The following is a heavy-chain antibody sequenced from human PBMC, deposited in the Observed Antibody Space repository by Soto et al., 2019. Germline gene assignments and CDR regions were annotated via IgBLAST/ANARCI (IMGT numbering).Heavy chain of an antibody. Sequence: QLHLVQSGAVVKKPGASVTVSCSASGYPVTAYYMHWVRQAPGRGLEWMGGINPATGAAKYTQTFQGRFTMTGDTATSTAFMEPSGLTSGATAGFLGAIGGGVGVAGSAAFDMWGQGTLVTVSS. D-gene: IGHD3-3*01. CDR2: INPATGAA. CDR3: AIGGGVGVAGSAAFDM. CDR1: GYPVTAYY. J-gene: IGHJ3*02. V-gene: IGHV1-2*02.